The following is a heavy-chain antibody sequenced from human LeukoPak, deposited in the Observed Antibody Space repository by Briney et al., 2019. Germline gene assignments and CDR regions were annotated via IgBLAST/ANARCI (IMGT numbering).Heavy chain of an antibody. Sequence: GGSLRLSCAASGFTFSSYSMNWVRQAPGKGLECVSSISSSSSYIYYADSVKGRFTISRDNAKNSLYLQMNSLRAEDTAVYYCARIAVAYDAFDIWGQGTMVTVSS. CDR1: GFTFSSYS. CDR2: ISSSSSYI. J-gene: IGHJ3*02. V-gene: IGHV3-21*01. D-gene: IGHD6-19*01. CDR3: ARIAVAYDAFDI.